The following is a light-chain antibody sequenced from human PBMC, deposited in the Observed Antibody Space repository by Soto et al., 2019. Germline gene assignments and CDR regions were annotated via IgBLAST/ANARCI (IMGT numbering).Light chain of an antibody. Sequence: DIQMTQSPSSLSASVGDRVTITCRASQSISSYLNWYQQKPGKAPKLLIYAASSLQSGVPSRFSGSGSGTDFTLTISSLQPEDFGTYYCQQSYSTPRTVGQGTRLESK. CDR2: AAS. V-gene: IGKV1-39*01. CDR1: QSISSY. CDR3: QQSYSTPRT. J-gene: IGKJ5*01.